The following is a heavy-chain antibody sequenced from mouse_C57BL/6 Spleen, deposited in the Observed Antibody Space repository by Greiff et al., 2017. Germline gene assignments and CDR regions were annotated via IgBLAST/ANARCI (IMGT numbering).Heavy chain of an antibody. D-gene: IGHD1-1*01. CDR2: INPNNGGT. Sequence: VQLQQSGPELVKPGASVQISCKASGYTFTDYYMNWVKQSNGKSLEWIGDINPNNGGTSYNQKFKGKATLTVDKSSSTAYMELRSLTSEDSAVYYCARPFHYSGSSARWYFDVWGTGTTVTVSS. CDR3: ARPFHYSGSSARWYFDV. J-gene: IGHJ1*03. V-gene: IGHV1-26*01. CDR1: GYTFTDYY.